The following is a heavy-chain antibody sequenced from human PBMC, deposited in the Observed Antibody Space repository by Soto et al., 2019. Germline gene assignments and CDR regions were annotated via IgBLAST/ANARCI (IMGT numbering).Heavy chain of an antibody. Sequence: QVQLVQSGAEVKKPGSSVKVSCKASGGTFSSYAISWVRQATGQGLEWMGGIIPIFGTANYAQKFQGRVTITADESTSTAYMELSSLRSADTAVYYCARPRYDFWSGYSYYFDYWGQGTLVTVSS. J-gene: IGHJ4*02. CDR1: GGTFSSYA. CDR2: IIPIFGTA. D-gene: IGHD3-3*01. V-gene: IGHV1-69*01. CDR3: ARPRYDFWSGYSYYFDY.